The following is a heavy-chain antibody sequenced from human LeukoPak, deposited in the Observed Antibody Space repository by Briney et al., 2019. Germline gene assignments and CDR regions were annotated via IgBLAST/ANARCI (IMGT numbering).Heavy chain of an antibody. Sequence: PSETLSLTCTVSGDSISSYYWNWIRQPPGKGLEWIGYIYYSGTTNYNPSLKGRVTISVDTSKNQFSLKLSSVTAADTAVYYCARVTCTSTSCYRKDAFDIWGQGTMVTVSS. CDR3: ARVTCTSTSCYRKDAFDI. V-gene: IGHV4-59*01. D-gene: IGHD2-2*01. CDR2: IYYSGTT. CDR1: GDSISSYY. J-gene: IGHJ3*02.